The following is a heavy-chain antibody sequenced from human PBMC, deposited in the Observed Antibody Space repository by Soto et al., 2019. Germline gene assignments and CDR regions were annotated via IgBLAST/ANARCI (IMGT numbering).Heavy chain of an antibody. CDR1: GYTFTSYA. CDR2: INAGNGNT. D-gene: IGHD2-2*02. J-gene: IGHJ5*02. Sequence: GASVKVSCKASGYTFTSYAMHWVRQAPGQRLEWMGWINAGNGNTKYSQKFQGRVTITRDTSASTAYMELSSLRPEDTAVYYCARDGFVPNLTYCSSTSCYILVLGWFDPWGQGTLVTVSS. V-gene: IGHV1-3*01. CDR3: ARDGFVPNLTYCSSTSCYILVLGWFDP.